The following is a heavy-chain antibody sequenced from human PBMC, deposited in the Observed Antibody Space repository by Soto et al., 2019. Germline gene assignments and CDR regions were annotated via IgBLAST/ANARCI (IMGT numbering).Heavy chain of an antibody. Sequence: TLSLTCTVSGGSISSSSYYWGWIRQPPGKGLEWIGSIYYSGSTYYNPSLKSRVTISVDTSKNQFSLKLSSVTAADTAVYYCARGRRYYDSSGYYYYFDYWGQGTLVTVSS. CDR3: ARGRRYYDSSGYYYYFDY. D-gene: IGHD3-22*01. V-gene: IGHV4-39*01. J-gene: IGHJ4*02. CDR1: GGSISSSSYY. CDR2: IYYSGST.